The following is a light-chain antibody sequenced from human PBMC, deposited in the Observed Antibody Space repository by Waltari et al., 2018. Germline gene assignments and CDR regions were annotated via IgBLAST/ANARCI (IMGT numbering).Light chain of an antibody. V-gene: IGKV3-20*01. CDR3: QQDAISRTWT. CDR1: QSVSSSY. CDR2: GAS. J-gene: IGKJ1*01. Sequence: EIVLTQSPGPLSLSPGERAPLSCRASQSVSSSYLAWYQQKPGQAPRLLIYGASSRATGIPDRFSGSGSGTDFTLTITRLEPEDFAVYYCQQDAISRTWTFGQGTKVEIK.